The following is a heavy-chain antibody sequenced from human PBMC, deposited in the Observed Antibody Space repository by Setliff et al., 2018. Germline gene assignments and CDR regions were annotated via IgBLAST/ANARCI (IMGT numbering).Heavy chain of an antibody. CDR1: GGSIRSGSFY. J-gene: IGHJ4*02. D-gene: IGHD1-26*01. CDR2: VHAGGSP. CDR3: ARDNTIVGATDY. Sequence: PSETLSLTCTVSGGSIRSGSFYWSWIRQSAEKGLEWIGRVHAGGSPNYNPSFKGRVTISLDTSTNQFSLNLNSVTAADTAVYYCARDNTIVGATDYWGQGTLVTVSS. V-gene: IGHV4-61*02.